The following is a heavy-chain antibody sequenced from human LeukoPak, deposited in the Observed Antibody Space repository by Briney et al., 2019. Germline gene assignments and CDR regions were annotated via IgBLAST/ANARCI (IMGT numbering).Heavy chain of an antibody. J-gene: IGHJ3*02. Sequence: SETLSLTCTVSGGSISSYYWSWIRQPPGKGLEWIGYIYYSGSTNYNPSLKSRVTISVDTSKNQFSLKLSSVTAADTAVYYCARQLNLGRSRYDAFDIWGQGTMVTVSS. D-gene: IGHD2-8*01. V-gene: IGHV4-59*08. CDR2: IYYSGST. CDR1: GGSISSYY. CDR3: ARQLNLGRSRYDAFDI.